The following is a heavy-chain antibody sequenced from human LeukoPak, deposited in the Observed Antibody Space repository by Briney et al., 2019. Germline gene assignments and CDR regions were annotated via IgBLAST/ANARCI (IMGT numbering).Heavy chain of an antibody. Sequence: GASVKVSCKASGYTFTDHYLHRVRQAPGQGLEWMGWIHPNSGGTNYAQKFQGRVAMTRDTSISTAHMELSSLRSDDTAVYYCARLAAVPGWGQGTLVTVSS. J-gene: IGHJ1*01. CDR1: GYTFTDHY. D-gene: IGHD6-19*01. CDR3: ARLAAVPG. V-gene: IGHV1-2*02. CDR2: IHPNSGGT.